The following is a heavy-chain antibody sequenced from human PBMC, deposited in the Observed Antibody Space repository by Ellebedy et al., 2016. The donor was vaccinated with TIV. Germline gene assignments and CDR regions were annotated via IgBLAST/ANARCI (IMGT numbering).Heavy chain of an antibody. Sequence: GGSLRLSXAASGFTFSSYWMSWVRQAPGKGLEWVANIKEDGSEKYYVDSVKGRFTISRDNAWNSLYLQMTSLRAEDSAVYYCARDLSGGNSFFDPWGQGTLVTVSS. D-gene: IGHD4-23*01. CDR1: GFTFSSYW. CDR2: IKEDGSEK. V-gene: IGHV3-7*03. CDR3: ARDLSGGNSFFDP. J-gene: IGHJ5*02.